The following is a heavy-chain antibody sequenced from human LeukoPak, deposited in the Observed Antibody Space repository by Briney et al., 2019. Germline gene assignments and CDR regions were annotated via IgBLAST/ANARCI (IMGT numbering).Heavy chain of an antibody. D-gene: IGHD3-16*02. V-gene: IGHV3-49*03. J-gene: IGHJ4*02. CDR2: IRSKAYGGTT. CDR3: TRDRDYVWGSYRYTTY. CDR1: GFTFGDYA. Sequence: RPGGSLRLSCTASGFTFGDYAMSWFRQAPGKGLEWVGFIRSKAYGGTTEYAASVKGRFTISRDDSKSIAYLQMNSLKTGDTAVYYCTRDRDYVWGSYRYTTYWGQGTLVTVSS.